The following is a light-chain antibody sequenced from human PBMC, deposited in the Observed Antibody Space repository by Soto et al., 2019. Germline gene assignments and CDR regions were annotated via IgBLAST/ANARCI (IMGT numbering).Light chain of an antibody. CDR1: QGIRND. CDR2: AAS. Sequence: DIQMTQSPSSLSASVGDRVIITCRASQGIRNDVGWYQQKPGKAPKRLIYAASSLQSGVPSRISGSGSGTEFTLTISSLQPEDFATYYCLQHNSYPWTFGQGTKVEIK. V-gene: IGKV1-17*01. CDR3: LQHNSYPWT. J-gene: IGKJ1*01.